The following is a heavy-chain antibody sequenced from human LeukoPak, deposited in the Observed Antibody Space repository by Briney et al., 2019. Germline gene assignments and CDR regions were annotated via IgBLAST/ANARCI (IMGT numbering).Heavy chain of an antibody. CDR3: AKTTYASNSSGWYNHFDY. Sequence: GGSLRLSCAASGFTFSSYAMTWVRQAPGKGLEWVSTISSSGYSTYYADSVKGRFTISRDNSKNTLYLQLNSLRAEDTTVYYCAKTTYASNSSGWYNHFDYWGQGTLVTVSS. CDR1: GFTFSSYA. CDR2: ISSSGYST. V-gene: IGHV3-23*01. D-gene: IGHD6-19*01. J-gene: IGHJ4*02.